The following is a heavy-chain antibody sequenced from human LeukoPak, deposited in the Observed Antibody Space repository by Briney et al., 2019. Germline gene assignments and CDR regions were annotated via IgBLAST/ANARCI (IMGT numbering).Heavy chain of an antibody. V-gene: IGHV4-59*01. J-gene: IGHJ3*02. CDR2: IYYSGST. CDR3: ARGGWLRDAFDI. D-gene: IGHD5-24*01. CDR1: GGSISSYY. Sequence: SETLSLTCTVSGGSISSYYWSWIRQPPGKGLEWIGYIYYSGSTNYIPSLKSRVTISVDTSKNQFSLKLSSVTAADTAVYYCARGGWLRDAFDIWGQGTMVTVSS.